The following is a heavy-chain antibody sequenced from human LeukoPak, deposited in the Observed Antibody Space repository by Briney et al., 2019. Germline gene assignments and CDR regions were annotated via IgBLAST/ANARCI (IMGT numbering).Heavy chain of an antibody. V-gene: IGHV3-23*01. CDR2: INGDGGST. CDR1: GFTFSTYA. Sequence: PGGSLRLSCAASGFTFSTYAMSWVRQAPGQGLEWVSSINGDGGSTYYAESVKGRFTVSRDNSKNTLYLQMDSLRAEDTAVYYCAKRPDCSTTNCFRFEYWGQGTLDTVSS. J-gene: IGHJ4*02. D-gene: IGHD2-2*01. CDR3: AKRPDCSTTNCFRFEY.